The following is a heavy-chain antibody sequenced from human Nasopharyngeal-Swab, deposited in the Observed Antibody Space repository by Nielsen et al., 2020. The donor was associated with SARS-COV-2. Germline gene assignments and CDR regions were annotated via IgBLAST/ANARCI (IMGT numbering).Heavy chain of an antibody. D-gene: IGHD2-2*01. CDR1: GFTFSSSW. CDR3: AREEGYCSSTSCSNTIPYYYYGMDV. Sequence: GESLKISCAASGFTFSSSWMSWVRQAPGKGLEWVANIKQDGSEKYYVDSVKGRFTISRDNAKNSLYLQMNSLRAEDTAVYYCAREEGYCSSTSCSNTIPYYYYGMDVWGQGTTVTVSS. CDR2: IKQDGSEK. V-gene: IGHV3-7*01. J-gene: IGHJ6*02.